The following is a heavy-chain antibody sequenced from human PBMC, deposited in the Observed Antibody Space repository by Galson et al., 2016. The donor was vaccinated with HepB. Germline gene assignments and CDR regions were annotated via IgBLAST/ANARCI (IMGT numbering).Heavy chain of an antibody. D-gene: IGHD6-6*01. V-gene: IGHV5-51*01. CDR2: IYPADSDT. CDR1: GYKFTSHW. Sequence: QSGAEVKKPGESLKISCQGSGYKFTSHWIGWVRQMPGKGLEWMGIIYPADSDTRYSPSFQGQVTISADKSISTAYLQWNNLKASDTGMYYCARPVFSSASGSYYFDYGGPGVLVSVSS. CDR3: ARPVFSSASGSYYFDY. J-gene: IGHJ4*02.